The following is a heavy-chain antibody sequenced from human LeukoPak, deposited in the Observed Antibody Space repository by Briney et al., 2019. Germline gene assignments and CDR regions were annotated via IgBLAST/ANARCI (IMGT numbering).Heavy chain of an antibody. CDR3: ASGYSDSSAYYYARDVFDI. Sequence: GASVKVSCKASGYTFTSYGISWVRQAPGQGLEWMGWISTYNGNTNYAQKLQGRVTMTTDTSTSTAYMELRSLRSEDTAVYYCASGYSDSSAYYYARDVFDIWGQGTMVTISS. D-gene: IGHD3-22*01. J-gene: IGHJ3*02. CDR2: ISTYNGNT. V-gene: IGHV1-18*01. CDR1: GYTFTSYG.